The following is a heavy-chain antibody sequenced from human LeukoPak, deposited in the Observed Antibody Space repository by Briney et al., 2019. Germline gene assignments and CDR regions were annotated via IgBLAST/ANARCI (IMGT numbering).Heavy chain of an antibody. J-gene: IGHJ5*02. CDR3: ARVDCSGGSCYGGNWFDP. CDR1: GYTFTSYG. D-gene: IGHD2-15*01. CDR2: TIPILGIA. V-gene: IGHV1-69*04. Sequence: ASVKVSRKASGYTFTSYGISWVRQAPGQGLEWMGRTIPILGIANYAQKFQGRVTITADKSTSTAYMELSSLRSEDTAVYYCARVDCSGGSCYGGNWFDPWGQGTLVTVSS.